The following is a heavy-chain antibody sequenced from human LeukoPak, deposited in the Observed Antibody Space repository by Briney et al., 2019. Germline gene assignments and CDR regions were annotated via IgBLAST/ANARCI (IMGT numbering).Heavy chain of an antibody. J-gene: IGHJ6*02. D-gene: IGHD6-6*01. Sequence: SQTLSLTCTVSGGSLSSVGYYWSWIRQHPGKGLEWIGYIYYSGSTYYNPSLKSRVTISVDTSKNQFSLKLSSVTAADTAVYYCARAKGSSSEDYYYYGMDVWGQGTTVTVSS. CDR3: ARAKGSSSEDYYYYGMDV. CDR1: GGSLSSVGYY. CDR2: IYYSGST. V-gene: IGHV4-31*03.